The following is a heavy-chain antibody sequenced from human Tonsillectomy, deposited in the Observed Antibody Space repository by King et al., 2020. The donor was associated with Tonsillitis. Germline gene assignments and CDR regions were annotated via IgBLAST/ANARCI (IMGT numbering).Heavy chain of an antibody. CDR2: IKTKLDGGTA. CDR1: GFTFSNSW. Sequence: VQLVESGGTLVKPGGSLRVSCAASGFTFSNSWMSWVRQAPGKGLEWIGRIKTKLDGGTADYAAPVKGRFTISRDVSKNTLYLEMNSLTTEDTAVYYCTTFPPPDDYWGQGTLVTVSS. CDR3: TTFPPPDDY. J-gene: IGHJ4*02. V-gene: IGHV3-15*02.